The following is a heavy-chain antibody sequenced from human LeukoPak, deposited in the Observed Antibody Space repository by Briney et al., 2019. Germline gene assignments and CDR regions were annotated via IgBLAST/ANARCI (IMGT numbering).Heavy chain of an antibody. V-gene: IGHV1-69*13. D-gene: IGHD6-6*01. J-gene: IGHJ4*02. Sequence: GASVKVSCMASGGTFSSYAISWVRQAPGQGLEWMGGIIPIFGTANYAQKFQGRVTITADESTSTAYMELSSLRSEDTAVYYCARDRGDPYSSSSSPLFDYWGQGTLVTVSS. CDR3: ARDRGDPYSSSSSPLFDY. CDR2: IIPIFGTA. CDR1: GGTFSSYA.